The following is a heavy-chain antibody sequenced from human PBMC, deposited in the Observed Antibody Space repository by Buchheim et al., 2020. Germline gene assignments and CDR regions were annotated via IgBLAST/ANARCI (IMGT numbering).Heavy chain of an antibody. CDR2: IYTSGST. CDR1: GGSISSGSYY. V-gene: IGHV4-61*02. D-gene: IGHD2-2*01. J-gene: IGHJ4*02. CDR3: ARDAGDEYQLLHDY. Sequence: QVQLQESGPGLVKPSQTLSLTCTVSGGSISSGSYYWSWIRQPAGKGLEWIGRIYTSGSTTYNPSLKSRVTISVDTSKNQFSLKLSSVTAADTAVYYCARDAGDEYQLLHDYWGQGTL.